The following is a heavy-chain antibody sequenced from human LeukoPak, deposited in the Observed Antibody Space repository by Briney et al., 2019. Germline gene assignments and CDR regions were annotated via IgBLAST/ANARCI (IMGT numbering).Heavy chain of an antibody. J-gene: IGHJ4*02. D-gene: IGHD3-3*01. V-gene: IGHV1-69*13. CDR1: GGTFSSYA. Sequence: GASVKVSCKASGGTFSSYAISWVRQAPGQGLKWMGGIIPIFGTANYAQKFQGRVTITADESTSTAYMELSSLRSEDTAVYYCARGGIPAYDFWSGYNYWGQGTLVTVSS. CDR2: IIPIFGTA. CDR3: ARGGIPAYDFWSGYNY.